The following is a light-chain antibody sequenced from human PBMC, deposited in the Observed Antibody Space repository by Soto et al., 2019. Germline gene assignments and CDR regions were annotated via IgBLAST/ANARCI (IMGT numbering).Light chain of an antibody. CDR2: GAV. CDR1: QSVGSK. V-gene: IGKV3-15*01. Sequence: IVVTQSPASLSLTPGERASLSCRASQSVGSKLAWYQQKPGQAPRLLIYGAVTRATGIPARFSGSGSGTEFTLTISSLQSEDFAAYYCQQYNSWPPITSAQRTRPEIK. J-gene: IGKJ5*01. CDR3: QQYNSWPPIT.